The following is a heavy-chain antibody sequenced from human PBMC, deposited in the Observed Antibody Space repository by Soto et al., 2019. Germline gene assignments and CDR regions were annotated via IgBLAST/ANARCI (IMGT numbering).Heavy chain of an antibody. J-gene: IGHJ4*02. CDR3: SISDAYGRGDY. Sequence: QVQLVQSGAEVRKPGSSVKVSCRASGGTFSSYTISWVRQAPEQGLEWMGGIIPMFATADYAQKFQGRLTITADESTSTAYMQLSSLRSEDTAVYYCSISDAYGRGDYWGQGTLVTVSS. D-gene: IGHD4-17*01. CDR1: GGTFSSYT. CDR2: IIPMFATA. V-gene: IGHV1-69*01.